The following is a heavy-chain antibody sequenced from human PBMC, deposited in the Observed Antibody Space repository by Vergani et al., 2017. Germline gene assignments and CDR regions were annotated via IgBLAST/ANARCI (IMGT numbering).Heavy chain of an antibody. CDR3: AREEGTIFGVVIFDY. V-gene: IGHV4-4*07. Sequence: QVQLQESGPGLVKPSETLSLTCTVSGGSISSYYWSWIRQPAGKGLEWIGRIYTSGSTNYNPSLKSRVTMSVDTSKNQFSRKLISVTAADTAVYYCAREEGTIFGVVIFDYWGQGTLVTVSS. J-gene: IGHJ4*02. CDR1: GGSISSYY. D-gene: IGHD3-3*01. CDR2: IYTSGST.